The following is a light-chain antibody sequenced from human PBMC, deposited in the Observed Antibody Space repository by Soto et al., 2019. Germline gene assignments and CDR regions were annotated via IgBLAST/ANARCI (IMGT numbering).Light chain of an antibody. V-gene: IGKV1-9*01. CDR3: QQLNTYPIT. CDR2: TAS. Sequence: DIQLTQSPSFLSASVGDRVTITCRASQGISTYLVWYQQKPGKAPKLLIYTASTLQSGVPSRFSGSASGTEFTLTISSLQPEDFATYYCQQLNTYPITFGQGTRLEIK. CDR1: QGISTY. J-gene: IGKJ5*01.